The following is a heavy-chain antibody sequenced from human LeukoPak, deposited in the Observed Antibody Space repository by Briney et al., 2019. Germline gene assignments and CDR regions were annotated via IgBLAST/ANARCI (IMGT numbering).Heavy chain of an antibody. V-gene: IGHV4-34*01. J-gene: IGHJ5*02. Sequence: KPSETLSLTCTVSGGSISDYYWSWIRQPPGKGLEWIGEINHSGSTNYNPSLKSRVTISVDTSKNQFSLKLSSVTAADTAVYYCASFPLSGIAARPWGQGTLVTVSS. CDR2: INHSGST. CDR3: ASFPLSGIAARP. CDR1: GGSISDYY. D-gene: IGHD6-6*01.